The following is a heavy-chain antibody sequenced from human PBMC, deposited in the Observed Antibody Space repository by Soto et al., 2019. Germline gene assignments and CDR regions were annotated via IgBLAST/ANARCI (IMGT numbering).Heavy chain of an antibody. CDR2: INAGNGNT. V-gene: IGHV1-3*01. D-gene: IGHD1-26*01. CDR1: GYTFTSYA. CDR3: AREGSGSSDYYYYGMDV. Sequence: ASVKVSCKASGYTFTSYAMHWVRQAPGQRLEWMGWINAGNGNTNYAQKLQGRVTMTTDTSTSTAYMELRSLRSDDTAVYYCAREGSGSSDYYYYGMDVWGQGTTVTVSS. J-gene: IGHJ6*02.